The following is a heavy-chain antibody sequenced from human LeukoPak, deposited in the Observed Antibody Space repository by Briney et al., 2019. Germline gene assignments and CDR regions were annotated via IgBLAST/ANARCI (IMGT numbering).Heavy chain of an antibody. Sequence: ASVKVSCKASGYTFTSYDINWVRQATGQGLEWMGWMNPNSGNTGYAQKFQGRVTMTRNTSISTAYKELSSLRSEDTAVYYCARGPRYYYDSSGYDNWGQGTLVTVSS. J-gene: IGHJ4*02. CDR1: GYTFTSYD. V-gene: IGHV1-8*01. CDR2: MNPNSGNT. CDR3: ARGPRYYYDSSGYDN. D-gene: IGHD3-22*01.